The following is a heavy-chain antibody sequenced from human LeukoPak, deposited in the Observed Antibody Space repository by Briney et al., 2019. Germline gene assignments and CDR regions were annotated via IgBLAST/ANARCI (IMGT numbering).Heavy chain of an antibody. CDR2: INPNSGGT. V-gene: IGHV1-2*02. Sequence: GASVKVSCKASGYRFTGHYMHWVRQAPGQGLEWMGCINPNSGGTKYAQKFQGRVTMTRDTSISTAYMELSRLRSDDTADYYCTRGLSSILAAAGRWFDPWGQGTLVTASS. J-gene: IGHJ5*02. CDR1: GYRFTGHY. CDR3: TRGLSSILAAAGRWFDP. D-gene: IGHD6-13*01.